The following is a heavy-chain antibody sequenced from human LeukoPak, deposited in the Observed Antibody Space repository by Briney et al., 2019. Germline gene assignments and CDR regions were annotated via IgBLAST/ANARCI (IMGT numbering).Heavy chain of an antibody. CDR1: GGSISSSSYY. V-gene: IGHV4-39*01. Sequence: SETLSLTCTVSGGSISSSSYYWGWIRQPPGKGLEWIGSIYYSGSNYYNPSLKSRVTISVDTSKNQFSLKLSSVTAADTAVYYCARRPPNYYGSGNVDYWGQGTLVTVSS. J-gene: IGHJ4*02. D-gene: IGHD3-10*01. CDR3: ARRPPNYYGSGNVDY. CDR2: IYYSGSN.